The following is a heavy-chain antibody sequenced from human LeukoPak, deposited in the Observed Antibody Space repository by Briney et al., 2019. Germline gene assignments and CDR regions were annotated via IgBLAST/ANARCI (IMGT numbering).Heavy chain of an antibody. CDR3: ARDHGQWIYWTDGVDV. CDR2: IWYDGSNE. V-gene: IGHV3-33*01. J-gene: IGHJ6*02. CDR1: GFTLSSYG. D-gene: IGHD5-12*01. Sequence: GRSLRLSCAASGFTLSSYGMHWVRQAPGKGLEWVAVIWYDGSNEYYVEPVKGRFTISRDNSKNMLYLQMNSLRAEDTAVYYCARDHGQWIYWTDGVDVWGQGTTVTVSS.